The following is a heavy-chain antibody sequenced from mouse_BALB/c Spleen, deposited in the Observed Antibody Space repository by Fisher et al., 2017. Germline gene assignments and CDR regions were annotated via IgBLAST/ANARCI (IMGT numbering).Heavy chain of an antibody. CDR3: ARSAALGRIRYWYFDV. Sequence: KFKGKATITADTSSNTAYLQLSSLTSEDTAVYYCARSAALGRIRYWYFDVWGAGTTVTVSS. J-gene: IGHJ1*01. D-gene: IGHD4-1*01. V-gene: IGHV14-2*02.